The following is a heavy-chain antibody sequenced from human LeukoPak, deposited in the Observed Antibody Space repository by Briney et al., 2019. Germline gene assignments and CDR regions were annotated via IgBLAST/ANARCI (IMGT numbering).Heavy chain of an antibody. D-gene: IGHD7-27*01. J-gene: IGHJ4*02. CDR2: IVNDGGNA. Sequence: GGSLRLSCAASGFTFSTYGMQWVRQAPGKGLEWVAVIVNDGGNAHYADSVRGRFTISRDNSKNTLYLQTNSLRAEDTAVYYCARDSITGDNSLDYWGRGTLVTVSS. CDR1: GFTFSTYG. V-gene: IGHV3-33*05. CDR3: ARDSITGDNSLDY.